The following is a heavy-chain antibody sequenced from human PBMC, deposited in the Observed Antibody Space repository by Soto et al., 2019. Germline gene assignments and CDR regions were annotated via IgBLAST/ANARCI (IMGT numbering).Heavy chain of an antibody. V-gene: IGHV3-48*02. CDR3: VRDDRWAFDF. CDR1: GFSFSNYA. J-gene: IGHJ3*01. Sequence: EVPLVESGGGLVQPGGSRRVSCAASGFSFSNYAMNWVRQAPGKGLEWVSYISIGSGSIFYADSVKGRFTISRDDDKNSLYMQMNTLSDEDTAVYYCVRDDRWAFDFWGQGTMVTVSS. CDR2: ISIGSGSI. D-gene: IGHD3-22*01.